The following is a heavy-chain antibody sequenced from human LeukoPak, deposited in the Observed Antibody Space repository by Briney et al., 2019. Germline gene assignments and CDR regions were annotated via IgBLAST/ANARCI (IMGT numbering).Heavy chain of an antibody. CDR3: ARALAVAGTGY. D-gene: IGHD6-19*01. CDR1: GFTFSSYW. Sequence: PGRSLRLSCAGSGFTFSSYWMSWVRQAPGKVLEWVANIKEDGSEKYYVDSVKGRFTISRDNAKNSLYLQMNSLRVEDTAVYYCARALAVAGTGYWGQGTLVTVSS. J-gene: IGHJ4*02. V-gene: IGHV3-7*01. CDR2: IKEDGSEK.